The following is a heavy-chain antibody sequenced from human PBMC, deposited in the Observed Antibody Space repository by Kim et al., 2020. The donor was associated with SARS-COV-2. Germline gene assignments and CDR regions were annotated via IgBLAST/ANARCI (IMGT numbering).Heavy chain of an antibody. V-gene: IGHV3-23*01. CDR3: AKDQDITIFGGPMDGMDV. D-gene: IGHD3-3*01. CDR2: ISGSGGST. Sequence: GGSLRLSCAASGFTFSSYAMSWVRQAPGKGLEWVSAISGSGGSTYYADSVKGRFTISRDNSKNTLYLQMNSLRAEDTAVYYCAKDQDITIFGGPMDGMDVWGQGTTVTVSS. J-gene: IGHJ6*02. CDR1: GFTFSSYA.